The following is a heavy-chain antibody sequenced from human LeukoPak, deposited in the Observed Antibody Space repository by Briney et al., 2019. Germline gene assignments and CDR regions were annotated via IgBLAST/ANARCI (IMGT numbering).Heavy chain of an antibody. D-gene: IGHD3-3*01. Sequence: PGRSLRLSCAASGFTFDDYAMHWVRQAPGKGLEWVSGISWNSGSIGYADSVKGRFTISRDNAKNSLYLQMNSLRAEDTALYYCAKVGPYYDFWSGYQDAFDIWGQGTMVTVSS. V-gene: IGHV3-9*01. CDR2: ISWNSGSI. CDR1: GFTFDDYA. J-gene: IGHJ3*02. CDR3: AKVGPYYDFWSGYQDAFDI.